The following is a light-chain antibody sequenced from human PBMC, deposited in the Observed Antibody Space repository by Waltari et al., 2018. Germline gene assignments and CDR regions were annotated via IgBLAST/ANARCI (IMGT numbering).Light chain of an antibody. V-gene: IGLV3-25*03. CDR3: QSADSTGTYWV. CDR1: ALPKQF. CDR2: KDS. Sequence: SYEVTQPPSVSVSPGQTARITCSGDALPKQFVYWYQQKPGQAPVLMIYKDSERSSGIPERFSGSSSGTTATLTISGAQAEDEAEYHCQSADSTGTYWVFGGGTKLTVL. J-gene: IGLJ3*02.